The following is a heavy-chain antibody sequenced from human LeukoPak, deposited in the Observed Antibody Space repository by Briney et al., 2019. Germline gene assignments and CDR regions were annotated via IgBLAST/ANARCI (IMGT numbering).Heavy chain of an antibody. CDR3: ARGDSGWYLGLGFDY. J-gene: IGHJ4*02. CDR2: IYYSGSA. CDR1: GGSISSGGYY. D-gene: IGHD6-19*01. V-gene: IGHV4-31*03. Sequence: SETLSLTCTVSGGSISSGGYYWSWIRQHPGKGLEWIGYIYYSGSAYYNPSLKSRVTISVDTSKNQVSLNLRSVTAADTAVYYCARGDSGWYLGLGFDYWGPGTLVTVSS.